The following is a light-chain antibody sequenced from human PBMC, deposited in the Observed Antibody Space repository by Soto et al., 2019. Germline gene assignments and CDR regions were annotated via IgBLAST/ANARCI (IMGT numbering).Light chain of an antibody. Sequence: QSALTQPPSASGSPGQSVTISCTGTSSDVGGYKYVSWYQQHPGKAPKLLIFDVSSRPSGVPDRFSGSKSGNTASLTVSGLQADEEDDYYCSSYAGSNSPVIFGGGTQLTVL. CDR2: DVS. V-gene: IGLV2-8*01. CDR3: SSYAGSNSPVI. CDR1: SSDVGGYKY. J-gene: IGLJ7*01.